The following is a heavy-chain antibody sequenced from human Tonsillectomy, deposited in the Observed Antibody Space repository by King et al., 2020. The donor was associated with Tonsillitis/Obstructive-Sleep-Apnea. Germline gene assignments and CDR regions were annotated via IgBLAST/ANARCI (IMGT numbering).Heavy chain of an antibody. D-gene: IGHD2-2*01. CDR3: ARSSELGYCSSTSCYGMDV. V-gene: IGHV3-48*03. Sequence: VQLVESGGGLVQPGGSLRLSCAASGFTFSSYEMNWVRQAPGKGLEWVSYISSSDSTIYYADSVKGRFTISRDNAKNSLYLQMNSLRAEDTAVYYCARSSELGYCSSTSCYGMDVWGQGTTVTVSS. J-gene: IGHJ6*02. CDR2: ISSSDSTI. CDR1: GFTFSSYE.